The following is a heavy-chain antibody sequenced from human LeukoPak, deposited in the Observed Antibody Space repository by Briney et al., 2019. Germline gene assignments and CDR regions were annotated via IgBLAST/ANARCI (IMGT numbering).Heavy chain of an antibody. D-gene: IGHD2-21*02. CDR3: AKDVVSCGGDCYLSGD. Sequence: GRSLRLSCAASGFTFSSYGMHWVRQAPGKGLEWVAVISYDGSNKYYADSVKGRFTISRDNSKNTLYLQMNSLRAEDTAVYYGAKDVVSCGGDCYLSGDWGRGTLVIVSS. CDR2: ISYDGSNK. V-gene: IGHV3-30*18. CDR1: GFTFSSYG. J-gene: IGHJ4*02.